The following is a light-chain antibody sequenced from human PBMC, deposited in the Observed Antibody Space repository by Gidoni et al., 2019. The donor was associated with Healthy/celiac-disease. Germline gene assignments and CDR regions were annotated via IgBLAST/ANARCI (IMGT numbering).Light chain of an antibody. J-gene: IGKJ4*01. Sequence: VMTQSPATLSVSPGERAPLSCRASQSVSSNLAWYQQKPGQAPRLLIYGASTRATGIPARFSGSGSGTEFTLTISSLQSEDFAVDYCQQYNNWPPLTFGGGTKVEIK. CDR2: GAS. CDR1: QSVSSN. CDR3: QQYNNWPPLT. V-gene: IGKV3-15*01.